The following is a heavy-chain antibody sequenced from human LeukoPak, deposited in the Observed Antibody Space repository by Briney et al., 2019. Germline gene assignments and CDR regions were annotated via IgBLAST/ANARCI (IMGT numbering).Heavy chain of an antibody. J-gene: IGHJ4*02. CDR3: ARDYDY. Sequence: SETLSLTCTVSGGSISSYYWSWIRQPPGKGLEWIGYIYYSGSTNYNPSLKSRVTISVDTSKNQFSLKLSSVTAADTAVYYCARDYDYWGQGTLVTVSS. V-gene: IGHV4-59*01. CDR1: GGSISSYY. CDR2: IYYSGST.